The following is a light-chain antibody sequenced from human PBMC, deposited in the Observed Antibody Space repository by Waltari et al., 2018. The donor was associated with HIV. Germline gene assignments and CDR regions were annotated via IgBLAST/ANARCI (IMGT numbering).Light chain of an antibody. V-gene: IGLV1-47*01. J-gene: IGLJ3*02. CDR3: AAWDGSLSGFWV. CDR1: SSNIGSNY. Sequence: QSVLTQPPSASGTPGQRVTISCSGSSSNIGSNYVYWYQQLPGTAPKLLIYRNNQRPSGVPDRFSGSKSATSASLAISGLRPEDEADYYCAAWDGSLSGFWVFGGGTKLAVL. CDR2: RNN.